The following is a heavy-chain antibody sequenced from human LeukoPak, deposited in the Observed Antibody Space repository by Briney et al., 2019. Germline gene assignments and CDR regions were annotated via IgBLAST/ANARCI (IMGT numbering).Heavy chain of an antibody. Sequence: SETLSLTCTVSGGSFSSSSYYWGWIRQPPGKGLEWIGSIYYSGSTYYNPSLKSRVTISVDTSKNQFSLKLSSVTAADTAVYYCARHGTYYDYVWRSYRLYYFDYWGQGTLVTVSS. J-gene: IGHJ4*02. V-gene: IGHV4-39*01. CDR3: ARHGTYYDYVWRSYRLYYFDY. CDR2: IYYSGST. D-gene: IGHD3-16*02. CDR1: GGSFSSSSYY.